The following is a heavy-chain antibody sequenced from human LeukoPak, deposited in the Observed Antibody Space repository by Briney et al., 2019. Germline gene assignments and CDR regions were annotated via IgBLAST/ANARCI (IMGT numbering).Heavy chain of an antibody. V-gene: IGHV4-34*01. J-gene: IGHJ4*02. CDR2: INHRGST. D-gene: IGHD4-17*01. CDR1: GGSFSGYY. CDR3: ARLSYYGDYGPIDY. Sequence: SETLSLTCGVYGGSFSGYYWSWIRQPPGKGLEWIGEINHRGSTNYNPSLKSRVTISVDTSKNRFSLKLTSLTAADTAVYYCARLSYYGDYGPIDYWGQETLVTVSS.